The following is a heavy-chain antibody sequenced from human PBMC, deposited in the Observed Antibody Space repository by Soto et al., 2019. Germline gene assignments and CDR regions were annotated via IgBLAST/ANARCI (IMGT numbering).Heavy chain of an antibody. D-gene: IGHD3-10*01. CDR1: GGSISSYY. CDR2: MYNSGST. CDR3: ASMGYHYGSGSYPLDY. V-gene: IGHV4-4*08. J-gene: IGHJ4*02. Sequence: QVQLQESGPGLVKPSETLSLTCTVSGGSISSYYWTWIRQPPGKGLEWIGFMYNSGSTHYNPSLKSRVNISLDTSKFQFSLNLRSVTAADTAVYYCASMGYHYGSGSYPLDYWGQGTLVTVSS.